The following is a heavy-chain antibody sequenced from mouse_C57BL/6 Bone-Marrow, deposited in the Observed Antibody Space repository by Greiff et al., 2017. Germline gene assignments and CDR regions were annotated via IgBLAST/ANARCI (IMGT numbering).Heavy chain of an antibody. D-gene: IGHD1-1*01. Sequence: VKLQQPGTELVPPGASVKLSCKASGYTFTSYWMHWVKQRPGQGLEWIGNINPRNGGTNYNEKFKSKATLTVDKSSSTAYMQLISLTTEYSAVYYCARYGSRFDYWGQGNTRPASS. CDR2: INPRNGGT. V-gene: IGHV1-53*01. CDR1: GYTFTSYW. J-gene: IGHJ2*01. CDR3: ARYGSRFDY.